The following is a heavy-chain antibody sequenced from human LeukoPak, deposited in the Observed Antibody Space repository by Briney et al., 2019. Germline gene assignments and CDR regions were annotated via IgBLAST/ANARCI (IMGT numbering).Heavy chain of an antibody. CDR3: ARGSYSDYYYYYMDV. Sequence: RGASLKISCKGSGYSFTSYWIGWVRQLPGKGLNWMGGIYPGDSDTRYSPSFQGQVTISAAKSISTAYLQWSSLKASDTAMYYCARGSYSDYYYYYMDVWGKGTTVTVSS. J-gene: IGHJ6*03. D-gene: IGHD4-11*01. CDR1: GYSFTSYW. V-gene: IGHV5-51*01. CDR2: IYPGDSDT.